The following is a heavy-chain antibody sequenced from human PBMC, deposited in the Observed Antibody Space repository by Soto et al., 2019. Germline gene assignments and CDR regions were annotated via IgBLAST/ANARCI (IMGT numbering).Heavy chain of an antibody. V-gene: IGHV3-23*01. J-gene: IGHJ5*02. D-gene: IGHD6-19*01. Sequence: GGSLRLSCAASGFTFSDFAMSWVRQAPGKGLEWVSVFFSSGVRRCYADSVKGRFTVSRDNSINTPYLQMNSLRAEDTAVYYCAKDTVAGTVNWFDPWGQGTLVTVSS. CDR1: GFTFSDFA. CDR2: FFSSGVRR. CDR3: AKDTVAGTVNWFDP.